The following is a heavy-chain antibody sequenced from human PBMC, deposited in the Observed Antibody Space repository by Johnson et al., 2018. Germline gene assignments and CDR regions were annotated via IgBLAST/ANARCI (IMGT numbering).Heavy chain of an antibody. CDR3: ARHGRRNWNYEDLYVMDV. V-gene: IGHV4-39*01. D-gene: IGHD1-7*01. CDR1: GGSVSSNNYY. Sequence: QVRLQESGPGLVEPSETLALTCTVSGGSVSSNNYYWGWIRQPPGKGLEWIGTIYFGGSTYINPSLKTRVTISVDTSKIQFSLRLSSVPAADTAVYYCARHGRRNWNYEDLYVMDVWGQGTTVTVSS. CDR2: IYFGGST. J-gene: IGHJ6*02.